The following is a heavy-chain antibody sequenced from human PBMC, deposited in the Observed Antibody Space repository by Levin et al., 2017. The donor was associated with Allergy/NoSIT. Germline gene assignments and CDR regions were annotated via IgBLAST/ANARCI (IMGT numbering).Heavy chain of an antibody. CDR3: ARRADYDSSGYPFFWYFDL. Sequence: SSETLSLTCTVSGGSISSSSYYWGWIRQPPGKGLEWIGSIYYSGSTYYNPSLKSRVTISVDTSKNQFSLKLSSVTAADTAVYYCARRADYDSSGYPFFWYFDLWGRGTLVTVSS. CDR2: IYYSGST. J-gene: IGHJ2*01. V-gene: IGHV4-39*01. D-gene: IGHD3-22*01. CDR1: GGSISSSSYY.